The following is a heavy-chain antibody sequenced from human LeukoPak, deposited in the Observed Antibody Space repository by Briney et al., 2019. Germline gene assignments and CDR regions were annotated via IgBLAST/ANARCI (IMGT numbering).Heavy chain of an antibody. CDR3: AREGNDYGDYHDAFDI. CDR1: GGSISSGGYS. Sequence: PSQTLSLTCAVSGGSISSGGYSWSWIRQPPGKGLEWIGYIYHSGSTYYNPSLKSRVTISVDRPKNQFSLKLSSVTAADTAVYYCAREGNDYGDYHDAFDIWGQGTMVTVSS. D-gene: IGHD4-17*01. V-gene: IGHV4-30-2*01. CDR2: IYHSGST. J-gene: IGHJ3*02.